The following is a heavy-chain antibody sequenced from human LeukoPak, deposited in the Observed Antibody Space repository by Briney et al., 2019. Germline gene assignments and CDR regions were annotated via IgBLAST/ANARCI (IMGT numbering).Heavy chain of an antibody. V-gene: IGHV4-39*07. Sequence: SETLSLTCTLSGASVSISRYWWRWVRQAPRKRLEWIGLISYSGITFYNPSLRGRVFISLQTSTNQFSLTLASVTAADSAIYFCAGQDAVVVPLQSAFFDSWGRGLLVTVSS. CDR2: ISYSGIT. D-gene: IGHD5-18*01. CDR1: GASVSISRYW. J-gene: IGHJ4*02. CDR3: AGQDAVVVPLQSAFFDS.